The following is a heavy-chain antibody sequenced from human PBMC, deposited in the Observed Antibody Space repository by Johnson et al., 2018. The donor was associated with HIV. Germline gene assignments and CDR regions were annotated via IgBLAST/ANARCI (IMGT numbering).Heavy chain of an antibody. J-gene: IGHJ3*02. V-gene: IGHV3-30*14. CDR3: ARSDPSTLLWFGDNDAFDI. CDR1: GFTFSSYA. Sequence: QVQLVESGGGVVQPGRSLRLSCAASGFTFSSYAMHWVRQAPGKGLEWVAVISYDGSKKYYADSVKGRFTISRDNSKNTLYLQMNSLRAEDTAVYYCARSDPSTLLWFGDNDAFDIWGQGTMVTVSS. CDR2: ISYDGSKK. D-gene: IGHD3-10*01.